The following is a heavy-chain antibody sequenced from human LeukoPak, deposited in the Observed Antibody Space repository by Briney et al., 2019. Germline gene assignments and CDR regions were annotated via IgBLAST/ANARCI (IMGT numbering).Heavy chain of an antibody. D-gene: IGHD6-19*01. CDR3: ARASTGYSSGWYEFDY. CDR2: ISSSSSYI. CDR1: GFTFSSYS. J-gene: IGHJ4*02. Sequence: GGSLRLSCAASGFTFSSYSMNWVHQAPGKGLEWVSSISSSSSYIYYADSVKGRFTISRDNAKNSLYLQMNSLRAEDTAVYYCARASTGYSSGWYEFDYWGQGILVTVSS. V-gene: IGHV3-21*01.